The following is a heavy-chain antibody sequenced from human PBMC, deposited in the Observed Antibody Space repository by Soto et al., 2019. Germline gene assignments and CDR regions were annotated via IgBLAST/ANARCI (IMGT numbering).Heavy chain of an antibody. CDR2: IWGDGSNK. CDR3: VSVFDTYYFDS. V-gene: IGHV3-33*03. Sequence: QVQLVESGGSVVQPGRSLRLSCAVSGFTFSTYGMHWVRQAPGKGLEWVAVIWGDGSNKYHADYVKGRFTISRDNTKNILDLEMISLGAEDTAVYYCVSVFDTYYFDSWGQGTLVTVSS. CDR1: GFTFSTYG. D-gene: IGHD3-9*01. J-gene: IGHJ4*02.